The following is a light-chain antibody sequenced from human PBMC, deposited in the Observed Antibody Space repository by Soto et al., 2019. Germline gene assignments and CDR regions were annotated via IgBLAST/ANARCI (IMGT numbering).Light chain of an antibody. CDR3: QHYVTWPLT. V-gene: IGKV3-15*01. Sequence: EVVMTQSPATLSVSPGEGVTLSCRASQGIGDTLAWYQHKPGQTPRLLIYAASTRATGVPARFSGSRSGAEFTLTISSLQSEDFAVYYCQHYVTWPLTFGGGTKVDIK. CDR2: AAS. J-gene: IGKJ4*01. CDR1: QGIGDT.